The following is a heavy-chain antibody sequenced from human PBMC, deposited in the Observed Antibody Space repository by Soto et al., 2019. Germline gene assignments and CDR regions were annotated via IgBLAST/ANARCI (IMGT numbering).Heavy chain of an antibody. Sequence: DVQLLESGGGLVQPGGSLRLSCAASGFTFRSYAMSWVRQAPGKGLEWVSGISGSGISTHYADSVKGRFTVSRDNSKNTLYLQMNSLRAEDTAVYNCPKEPVGPDWYFDLWGRGTLVTVSS. CDR2: ISGSGIST. J-gene: IGHJ2*01. CDR3: PKEPVGPDWYFDL. CDR1: GFTFRSYA. V-gene: IGHV3-23*01.